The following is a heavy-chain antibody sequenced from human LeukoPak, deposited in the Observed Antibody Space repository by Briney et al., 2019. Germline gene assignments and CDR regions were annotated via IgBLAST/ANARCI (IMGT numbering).Heavy chain of an antibody. CDR2: INPNSGGT. CDR3: ARVLEGRWLQFGEVDY. J-gene: IGHJ4*02. D-gene: IGHD5-24*01. CDR1: GYTFTGYY. Sequence: ASVKVPCKASGYTFTGYYMHWVRQAPGQGLEWMGWINPNSGGTNYAQKFQGRVTMTRDTSISTAYMELSRLRSDDTAVYYCARVLEGRWLQFGEVDYWGQGTLVTVSS. V-gene: IGHV1-2*02.